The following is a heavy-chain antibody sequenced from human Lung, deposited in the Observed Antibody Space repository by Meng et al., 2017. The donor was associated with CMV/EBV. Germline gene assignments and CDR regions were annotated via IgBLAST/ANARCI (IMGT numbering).Heavy chain of an antibody. CDR3: ARRRGGSGRDC. Sequence: LQPLGVRPGSGRTPRTLSPTRSVSVGSLSSIVFYWGWGRHPPGKGLEWIGAIYHSGSTSYNPSPQSLVTTFVETSKNKFSLMLTSLTATDTAVYYCARRRGGSGRDCWGQGTLVTVSS. D-gene: IGHD3-10*01. V-gene: IGHV4-39*01. J-gene: IGHJ4*02. CDR2: IYHSGST. CDR1: VGSLSSIVFY.